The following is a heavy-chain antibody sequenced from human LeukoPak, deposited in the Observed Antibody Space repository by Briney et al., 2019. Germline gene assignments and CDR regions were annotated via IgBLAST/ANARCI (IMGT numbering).Heavy chain of an antibody. V-gene: IGHV3-48*01. CDR3: ARCPYSFGFAPPQY. D-gene: IGHD5-18*01. Sequence: GGSLRLSCAASGFTFSTYSMNWVRQAPGKGLEWVSYISGSSSTIFYADSVKGRFTISRDNAKHSLYLQMNSLRAEDTAVYYCARCPYSFGFAPPQYWGQGTLVTVSS. CDR2: ISGSSSTI. CDR1: GFTFSTYS. J-gene: IGHJ4*02.